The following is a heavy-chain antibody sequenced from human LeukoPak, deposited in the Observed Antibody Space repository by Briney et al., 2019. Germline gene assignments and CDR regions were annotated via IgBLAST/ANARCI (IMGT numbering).Heavy chain of an antibody. CDR1: GYTFTSYG. CDR3: ARDYDSSGYYVY. D-gene: IGHD3-22*01. V-gene: IGHV1-18*01. CDR2: ISTYNGKR. J-gene: IGHJ4*02. Sequence: ASVKVSCKASGYTFTSYGISWVRQAPGQGLEWMGWISTYNGKRNYARKFQGRLTMTTDTSTSTAYMELRSLTSDDTAVYYCARDYDSSGYYVYWGQGTLVTVSS.